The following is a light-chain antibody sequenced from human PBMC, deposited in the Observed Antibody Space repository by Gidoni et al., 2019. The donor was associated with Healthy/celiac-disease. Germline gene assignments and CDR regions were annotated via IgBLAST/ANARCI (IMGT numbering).Light chain of an antibody. CDR3: QQYYSTPLT. CDR2: AAS. Sequence: ETQMTQTPSSLSASVGDRVTITCRASQGISNSLAWYQQKPGKAPKLLLYAASRLESGVPSRFSGSGSGTDYTLTISSLQPEDFATYYCQQYYSTPLTFGQGTRLEIK. J-gene: IGKJ5*01. V-gene: IGKV1-NL1*01. CDR1: QGISNS.